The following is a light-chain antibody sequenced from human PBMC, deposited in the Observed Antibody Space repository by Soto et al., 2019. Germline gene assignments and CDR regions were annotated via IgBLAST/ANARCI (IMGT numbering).Light chain of an antibody. CDR1: QTVSSY. J-gene: IGKJ5*01. CDR2: GAS. CDR3: QQYGTSPIT. Sequence: ENVLTQSPGTLSWSPGERATLSCRAGQTVSSYLTWYQQRPGQAPRLLIYGASKRATGIPDRFSGSGSGTDFTLTISRLEPEDFAIYYCQQYGTSPITFGQGTRLEIK. V-gene: IGKV3-20*01.